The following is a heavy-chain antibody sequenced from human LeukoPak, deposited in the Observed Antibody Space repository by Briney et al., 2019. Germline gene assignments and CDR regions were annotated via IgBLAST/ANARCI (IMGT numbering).Heavy chain of an antibody. CDR1: GFTVSSNY. D-gene: IGHD1-26*01. J-gene: IGHJ2*01. CDR2: IYSGGST. CDR3: ARGGGSYYVFPWYFDL. Sequence: PGGSLRLSCAASGFTVSSNYMSWVRQAPGKGLEWVSVIYSGGSTYYADSAKGRFTISRDNSKNTLYLQMNSLRAEDTAVYYCARGGGSYYVFPWYFDLWGRGTLVTVSS. V-gene: IGHV3-53*01.